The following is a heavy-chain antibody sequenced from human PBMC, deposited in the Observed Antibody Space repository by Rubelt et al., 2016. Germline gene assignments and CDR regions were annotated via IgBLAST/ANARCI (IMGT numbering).Heavy chain of an antibody. CDR1: GFTFSNYA. CDR2: IIDSGGDT. Sequence: GGSLRLSCAASGFTFSNYAMTWVRQAPGKGLEWVSVIIDSGGDTYYEDSVKGRFTVSRDNSKNTLYLQMSSLRAEDTAVYYCAKSGMVRARNYYGMDVWGQGTTVSVSS. J-gene: IGHJ6*02. D-gene: IGHD3-10*01. CDR3: AKSGMVRARNYYGMDV. V-gene: IGHV3-23*01.